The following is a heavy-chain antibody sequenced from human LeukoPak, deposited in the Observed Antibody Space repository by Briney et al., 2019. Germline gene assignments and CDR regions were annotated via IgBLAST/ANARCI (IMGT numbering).Heavy chain of an antibody. CDR1: GYSISSGYY. J-gene: IGHJ4*02. V-gene: IGHV4-38-2*01. CDR2: IYHSGST. CDR3: ARHFVRSGSYWADY. D-gene: IGHD1-26*01. Sequence: SETLSLTCAVSGYSISSGYYWGWIRQPPGKGLEWIGIIYHSGSTYYNPSLKSRVTISVDTSKNRFSLRVTSVTAADTAVYYCARHFVRSGSYWADYWGQGTLVTVSS.